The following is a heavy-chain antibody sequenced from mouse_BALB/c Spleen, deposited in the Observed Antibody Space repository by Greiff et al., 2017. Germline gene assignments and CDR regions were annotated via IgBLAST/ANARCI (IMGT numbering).Heavy chain of an antibody. CDR2: INPYNDGT. Sequence: VQLQQSGPELVKPGASVKMSCKASGYTFTSYVMHWVKQKPGQGLEWIGYINPYNDGTKYNEKFKGKATLTSDKSSSTAYMELSSLTSEDSAVYYCARGLRLRYYYAMDYWGQGTSVTVSS. V-gene: IGHV1-14*01. CDR1: GYTFTSYV. J-gene: IGHJ4*01. D-gene: IGHD1-2*01. CDR3: ARGLRLRYYYAMDY.